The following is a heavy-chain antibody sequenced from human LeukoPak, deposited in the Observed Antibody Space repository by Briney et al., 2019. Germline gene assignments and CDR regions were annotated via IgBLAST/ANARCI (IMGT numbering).Heavy chain of an antibody. Sequence: GGSLRLSCAASGFTFSSYAMHWVRQAPGKGLEWVAVISYDGSNKYYADSVKGRFTISRDNSKNTLYLQMNSLRAEDTAVYYCAKGGTVTHWGQGTLVTVSS. CDR1: GFTFSSYA. J-gene: IGHJ4*02. CDR2: ISYDGSNK. CDR3: AKGGTVTH. V-gene: IGHV3-30*04. D-gene: IGHD4-17*01.